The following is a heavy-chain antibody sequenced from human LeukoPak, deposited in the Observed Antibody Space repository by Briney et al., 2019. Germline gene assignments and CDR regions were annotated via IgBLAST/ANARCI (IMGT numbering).Heavy chain of an antibody. CDR3: VRRNYVAFDI. V-gene: IGHV3-72*01. J-gene: IGHJ3*02. CDR2: SKNKANSYST. CDR1: GFSFSDQY. D-gene: IGHD3-16*01. Sequence: GGSLRLSCVASGFSFSDQYMDWVRQAPGNGLEWVGRSKNKANSYSTDYAASVKGRFIISRDESSNSQYLQMNSLKTEATALYYCVRRNYVAFDIWGQGTMVTVSS.